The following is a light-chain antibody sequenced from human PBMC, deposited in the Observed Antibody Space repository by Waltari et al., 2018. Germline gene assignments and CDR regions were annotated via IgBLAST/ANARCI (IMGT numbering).Light chain of an antibody. V-gene: IGKV3-20*01. CDR3: QKYGSLPAT. J-gene: IGKJ1*01. CDR1: QSISRY. Sequence: EIMLTQSPGTLSLSPGERATLSCRASQSISRYLAWYQHKPGQPTRLLIYDASSRATGIPDRFSGSGSGTDFSLTISRLEPEDFAVYYCQKYGSLPATFGQGTKVEIK. CDR2: DAS.